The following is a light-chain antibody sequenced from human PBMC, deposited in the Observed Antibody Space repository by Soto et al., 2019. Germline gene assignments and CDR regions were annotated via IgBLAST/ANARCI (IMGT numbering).Light chain of an antibody. J-gene: IGKJ4*01. CDR3: QQYGSSPFT. V-gene: IGKV3D-20*01. CDR1: QSINSNY. CDR2: AAS. Sequence: EIVLTQSPGTLSLSPGERATLSCGASQSINSNYLAWYQQKPGLAPRLLIYAASSRATGIPDRFSGSGSGTDFTLTICRLEPEDFALYYCQQYGSSPFTFGGGTKVEIK.